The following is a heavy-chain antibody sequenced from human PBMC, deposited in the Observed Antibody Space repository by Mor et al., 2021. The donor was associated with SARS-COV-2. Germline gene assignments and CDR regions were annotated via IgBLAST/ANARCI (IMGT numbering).Heavy chain of an antibody. CDR3: AKDLWGDILTGSYMGICDY. Sequence: YYADSVKGRVPLSRDNSKNTLYLQMNSLRAEDTAVYYCAKDLWGDILTGSYMGICDYWGQGTLVTVST. D-gene: IGHD3-9*01. V-gene: IGHV3-23*01. J-gene: IGHJ4*02.